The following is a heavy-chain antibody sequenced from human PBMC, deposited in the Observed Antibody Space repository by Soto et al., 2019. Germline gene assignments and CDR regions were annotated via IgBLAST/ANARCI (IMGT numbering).Heavy chain of an antibody. CDR3: ARDGRSSGYNLFDP. J-gene: IGHJ5*02. D-gene: IGHD6-25*01. CDR1: RGPISSPDYY. CDR2: VYYRGRT. Sequence: SETLSLPCTVSRGPISSPDYYWSWIRQPPGKGMEGIGYVYYRGRTDYNPTRKSRVPISVETSKIQFSLKLGSVTAADKAVYYWARDGRSSGYNLFDPWGQGTLVTVSS. V-gene: IGHV4-30-4*01.